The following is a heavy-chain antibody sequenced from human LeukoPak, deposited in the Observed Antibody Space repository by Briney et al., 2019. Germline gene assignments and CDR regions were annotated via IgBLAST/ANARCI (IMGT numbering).Heavy chain of an antibody. V-gene: IGHV3-7*01. Sequence: GGSLRLSCAASGFTFSSYWMSWVRQAPGKGLEWVANIKQDGSEKYYVDSVKGRFTISRDNAKNSLYLQMNSLRAGDTALYYCASAYSGYDRTAFDYWGQGTLVTVSS. CDR1: GFTFSSYW. D-gene: IGHD5-12*01. CDR2: IKQDGSEK. CDR3: ASAYSGYDRTAFDY. J-gene: IGHJ4*02.